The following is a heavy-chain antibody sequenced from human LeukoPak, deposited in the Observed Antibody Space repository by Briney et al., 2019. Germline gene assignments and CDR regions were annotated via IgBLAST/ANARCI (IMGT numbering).Heavy chain of an antibody. CDR1: GYTFTGHY. D-gene: IGHD5-24*01. Sequence: ASVKVSCKASGYTFTGHYMHWVRQAPGQGLEWMGWINPNSGGTKYAQKFQGRVTITRDTSASTAYMELSSLRSEDTAVYYCAREDGRDAFDIWGQGTMVTVSS. V-gene: IGHV1-2*02. CDR2: INPNSGGT. CDR3: AREDGRDAFDI. J-gene: IGHJ3*02.